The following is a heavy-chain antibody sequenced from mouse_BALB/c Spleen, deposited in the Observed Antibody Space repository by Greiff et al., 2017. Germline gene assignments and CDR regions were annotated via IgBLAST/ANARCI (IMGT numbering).Heavy chain of an antibody. CDR1: GFTFSSYA. Sequence: EVQGVESGGGLVKPGGSLKLSCAASGFTFSSYAMSWVRQTPEKRLEWVATISSGGSYTYYPDSVKGRFTISRDNAKNTLYLQMSSLRSEDTAMYYCSTLMDYAMDYWGQGTSVTVSS. V-gene: IGHV5-9-3*01. J-gene: IGHJ4*01. D-gene: IGHD1-1*02. CDR2: ISSGGSYT. CDR3: STLMDYAMDY.